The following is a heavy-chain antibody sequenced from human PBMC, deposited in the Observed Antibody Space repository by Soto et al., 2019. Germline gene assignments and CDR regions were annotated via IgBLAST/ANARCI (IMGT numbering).Heavy chain of an antibody. V-gene: IGHV3-23*01. D-gene: IGHD6-6*01. J-gene: IGHJ3*02. CDR1: GFTFSSYA. Sequence: GGSLRLSCAASGFTFSSYAVSWVRQAPGKGLEWVSAISGSGGSTYYADSVKGRFTISRDNSKNTLYLQMNSLRAEDTAVYYCAKDLESRIAARRPDAFDIWGQGTMVTVS. CDR2: ISGSGGST. CDR3: AKDLESRIAARRPDAFDI.